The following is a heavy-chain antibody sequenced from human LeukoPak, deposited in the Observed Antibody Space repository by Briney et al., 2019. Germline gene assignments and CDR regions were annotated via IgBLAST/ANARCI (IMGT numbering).Heavy chain of an antibody. CDR3: ARDGGPGTTYYYDSSGYFSVWFDP. J-gene: IGHJ5*02. CDR1: GYTFTSYY. D-gene: IGHD3-22*01. Sequence: ASVKVSYKASGYTFTSYYMHWVRQAPGQGLEWMGIINPSGGSTSYAQKFQGRVTMTRDMSTSTVYMELSSLRSEDTAVYYCARDGGPGTTYYYDSSGYFSVWFDPWGQGTLVTVSS. V-gene: IGHV1-46*01. CDR2: INPSGGST.